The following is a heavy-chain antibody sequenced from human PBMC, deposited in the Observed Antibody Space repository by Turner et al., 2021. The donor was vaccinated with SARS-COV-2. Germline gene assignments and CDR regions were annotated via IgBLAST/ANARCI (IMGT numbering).Heavy chain of an antibody. D-gene: IGHD3-22*01. CDR3: ADSGSN. CDR1: GFTFSSYW. CDR2: INRDGSST. V-gene: IGHV3-74*01. Sequence: EVQLVESGGGLVQPGGSLRLSCAASGFTFSSYWMNWVRQAPGKGLVGVSRINRDGSSTDYADSVKGRFTISRDNAKNTLYLQMNSLRAEDTAVYYCADSGSNWGQGTLVTVSS. J-gene: IGHJ4*02.